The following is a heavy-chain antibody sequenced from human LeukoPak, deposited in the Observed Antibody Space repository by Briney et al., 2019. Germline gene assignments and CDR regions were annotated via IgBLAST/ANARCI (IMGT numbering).Heavy chain of an antibody. V-gene: IGHV4-34*01. CDR2: RNHRGSS. CDR3: ARGSGSYSGAADY. Sequence: PLETLSLTCSVHGSSFTGYYWSWIRQPPGNGLEWIGERNHRGSSYFNPSFESRVTISLDMSRKQFSLNLTSVTAADTAFYYCARGSGSYSGAADYWGQGTLVTVSS. J-gene: IGHJ4*02. D-gene: IGHD6-19*01. CDR1: GSSFTGYY.